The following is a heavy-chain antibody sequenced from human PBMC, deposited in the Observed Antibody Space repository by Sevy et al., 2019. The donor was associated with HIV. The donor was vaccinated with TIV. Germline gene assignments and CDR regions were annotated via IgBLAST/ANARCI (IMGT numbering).Heavy chain of an antibody. V-gene: IGHV4-39*01. CDR1: GGSISSSSYY. D-gene: IGHD3-3*01. Sequence: SETLSLTCTVSGGSISSSSYYWGWIRQPPGKGLEWIGSIYYSGSTYYNPSLKSRVTISVDTSKNQFSLKLSSVTAADTAVYYCARRITTHSVYYYCYYGMDVWGQGTTVTVSS. J-gene: IGHJ6*02. CDR3: ARRITTHSVYYYCYYGMDV. CDR2: IYYSGST.